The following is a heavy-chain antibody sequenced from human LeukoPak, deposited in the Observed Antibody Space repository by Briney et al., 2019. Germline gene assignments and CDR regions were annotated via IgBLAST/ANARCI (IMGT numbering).Heavy chain of an antibody. J-gene: IGHJ4*02. CDR2: INHSGST. D-gene: IGHD2-2*01. CDR3: ARRPLGYCSSTSCPTPYYFDY. CDR1: GGSFSGCY. Sequence: SETLSLTCAVYGGSFSGCYCSWIRQPPGKGLEWIGEINHSGSTNYNPSLKSRVTVSVDTSKNQFSLKLSSVTAADTAVYYCARRPLGYCSSTSCPTPYYFDYWGQGTLVTVSS. V-gene: IGHV4-34*01.